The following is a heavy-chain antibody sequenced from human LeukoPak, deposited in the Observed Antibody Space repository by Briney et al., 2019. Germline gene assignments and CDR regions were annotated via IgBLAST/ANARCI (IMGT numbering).Heavy chain of an antibody. D-gene: IGHD5-12*01. J-gene: IGHJ4*02. CDR3: ARALATGPYFDY. V-gene: IGHV3-48*03. CDR2: ISSSGSTI. CDR1: GFTFSSYE. Sequence: GGSLRLSCAASGFTFSSYEMNWVRQAPGKGLEWVSYISSSGSTIYYADSVKGRFTISRDNAKNSLYLQMNSLRAEDTAVYYCARALATGPYFDYWGQGTLVTVSS.